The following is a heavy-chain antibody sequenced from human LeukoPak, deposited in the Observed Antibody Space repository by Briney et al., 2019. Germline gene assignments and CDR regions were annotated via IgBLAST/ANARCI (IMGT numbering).Heavy chain of an antibody. CDR3: ARDEGLRPWDY. Sequence: GGSLRLSCAASGFTFSNYGMHWVRQAPGKGLEWVAVISYDGSHKYYEDSVKGRFTISRDNSKNTLYLQMNSLRAEDTAVYYCARDEGLRPWDYWGQGTLVTVSS. CDR2: ISYDGSHK. J-gene: IGHJ4*02. V-gene: IGHV3-30*03. D-gene: IGHD5/OR15-5a*01. CDR1: GFTFSNYG.